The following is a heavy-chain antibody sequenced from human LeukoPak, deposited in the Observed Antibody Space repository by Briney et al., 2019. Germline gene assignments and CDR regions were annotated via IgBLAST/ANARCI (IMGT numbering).Heavy chain of an antibody. J-gene: IGHJ3*02. Sequence: SQTLSLTCTVSGGSISSGDYYWSWIRQPPGKGLEWIGYIYYSGSTYYNPSLKSRVTISVDTYKNQFSLKLSSVTAADTAVYYCARAQQLVLDGWSDAFDIWGQGTMVTVSS. D-gene: IGHD6-13*01. V-gene: IGHV4-30-4*08. CDR3: ARAQQLVLDGWSDAFDI. CDR2: IYYSGST. CDR1: GGSISSGDYY.